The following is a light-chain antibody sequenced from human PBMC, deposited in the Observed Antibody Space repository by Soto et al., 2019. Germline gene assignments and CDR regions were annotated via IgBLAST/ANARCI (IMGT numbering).Light chain of an antibody. CDR2: AAS. CDR3: QQSYSTLSWT. Sequence: DIQMTQSPSTLSASVGDSVTITCRASQSISSYLNWYQQKPGKAPKLLIYAASSLQSGVTSRFSGSGSGTDFTLTISSLQPEDFATYYCQQSYSTLSWTFGQGTKVDIK. V-gene: IGKV1-39*01. CDR1: QSISSY. J-gene: IGKJ1*01.